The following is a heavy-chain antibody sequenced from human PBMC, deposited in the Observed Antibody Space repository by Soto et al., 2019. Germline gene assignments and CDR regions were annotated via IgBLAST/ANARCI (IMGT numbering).Heavy chain of an antibody. D-gene: IGHD1-26*01. J-gene: IGHJ5*02. CDR3: AKVVPGPVGWFDP. Sequence: PGGSLRLSCAASGFTFSSYAMSWVRQAPGKGLDWVSALSGSGFSTYYADSVNGRFTISRDNSKSTLYLQMNSLRAEDTAVYYCAKVVPGPVGWFDPWGQGTLVTVSS. V-gene: IGHV3-23*01. CDR2: LSGSGFST. CDR1: GFTFSSYA.